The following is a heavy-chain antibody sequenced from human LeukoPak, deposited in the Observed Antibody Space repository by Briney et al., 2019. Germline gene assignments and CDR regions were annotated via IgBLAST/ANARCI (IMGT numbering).Heavy chain of an antibody. CDR3: ARGVTIFGVVGYNWFDP. D-gene: IGHD3-3*01. CDR2: INHSGST. V-gene: IGHV4-34*01. CDR1: GGSFSGYY. J-gene: IGHJ5*02. Sequence: SETLSLTCAVYGGSFSGYYWSWIRQPPGKGLEWIGEINHSGSTYYNPSLKSRVTISVDTSKNQFSLKLSSVTAADTAVYYCARGVTIFGVVGYNWFDPWGQGTLVTVSS.